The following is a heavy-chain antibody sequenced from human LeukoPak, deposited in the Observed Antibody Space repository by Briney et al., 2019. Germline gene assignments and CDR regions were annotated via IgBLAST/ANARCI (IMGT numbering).Heavy chain of an antibody. CDR2: IRFDGSNT. J-gene: IGHJ6*03. CDR1: GFTFRNYD. Sequence: PGGSLRLSCAASGFTFRNYDMHWVRQAPGKGLEWVAFIRFDGSNTHYGDSVKGRFTISRDNSKNTLYLQMNSLRVEDTAVYYCAKVWGIVLAVYYYMDVWGKGTTVTVS. CDR3: AKVWGIVLAVYYYMDV. V-gene: IGHV3-30*02. D-gene: IGHD6-19*01.